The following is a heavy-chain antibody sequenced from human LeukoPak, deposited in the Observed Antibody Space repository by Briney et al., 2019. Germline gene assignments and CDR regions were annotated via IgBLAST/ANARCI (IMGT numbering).Heavy chain of an antibody. CDR1: GFTFSSYA. CDR3: AKGTDDSLLGGYFDY. CDR2: ISGSGGST. D-gene: IGHD3-22*01. V-gene: IGHV3-23*01. J-gene: IGHJ4*02. Sequence: GGSLRLSCAASGFTFSSYAMSWVRQAPGKGLEWVSAISGSGGSTYYADSVKGRFTISRDNSKNTLYLQMNSLRAEDTAVYYCAKGTDDSLLGGYFDYWGQGTLVTVSS.